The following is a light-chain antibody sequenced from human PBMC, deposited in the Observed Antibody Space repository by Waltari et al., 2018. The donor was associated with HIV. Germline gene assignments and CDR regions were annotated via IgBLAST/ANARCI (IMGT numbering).Light chain of an antibody. CDR2: EDN. CDR1: GGSIASNY. J-gene: IGLJ2*01. V-gene: IGLV6-57*04. CDR3: QSYELQSYGSYLR. Sequence: NFILTQPHSVSESPGKTVTISCTRSGGSIASNYVQWYPQRPASAPTTLFFEDNLRPSGGPERFSGSNDSSSNSASLTIVGLQTEDEAVYYCQSYELQSYGSYLRFGGGTKLTVL.